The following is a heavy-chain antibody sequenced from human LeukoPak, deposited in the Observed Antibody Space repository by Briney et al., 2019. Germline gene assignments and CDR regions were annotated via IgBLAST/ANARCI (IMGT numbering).Heavy chain of an antibody. CDR2: IYSSGST. CDR3: ARVFDSGSQAYFYYMDV. CDR1: GGSIRGYY. J-gene: IGHJ6*03. V-gene: IGHV4-59*01. Sequence: PSETLSLTCNVSGGSIRGYYWSWIRQPPGKGLEWIGYIYSSGSTNYNPSLKSRVTMSVDTSKNQFSLKVSSVTAADTTVYYCARVFDSGSQAYFYYMDVWGKGTTVTISS. D-gene: IGHD3-10*01.